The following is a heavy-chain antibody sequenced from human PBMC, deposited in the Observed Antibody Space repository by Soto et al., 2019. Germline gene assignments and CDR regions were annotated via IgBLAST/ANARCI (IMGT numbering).Heavy chain of an antibody. CDR2: IWFDGVKE. J-gene: IGHJ6*02. V-gene: IGHV3-33*01. Sequence: PGGSLRLSCALSGFRFGTYAMHGVGQGPGKGLEWLAIIWFDGVKEYYAESVRGRFTISIDNSKNTVFLQMDTVGAEDSALYYCTRATFDVWGQGTTVTVSS. CDR3: TRATFDV. CDR1: GFRFGTYA.